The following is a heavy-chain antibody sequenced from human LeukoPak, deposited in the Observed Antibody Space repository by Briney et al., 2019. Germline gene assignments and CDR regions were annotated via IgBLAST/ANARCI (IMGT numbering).Heavy chain of an antibody. V-gene: IGHV4-59*08. Sequence: SETLSLTCTVSGGSISSYYWSWIRQPPGKGLEWIGYVYYSGSTNYNPPLKSRVTISLDTSKNQFSLKLSSVTAADTAVYYCAGGWNEYFHHWGQGTLVTVSS. D-gene: IGHD6-19*01. CDR3: AGGWNEYFHH. J-gene: IGHJ1*01. CDR1: GGSISSYY. CDR2: VYYSGST.